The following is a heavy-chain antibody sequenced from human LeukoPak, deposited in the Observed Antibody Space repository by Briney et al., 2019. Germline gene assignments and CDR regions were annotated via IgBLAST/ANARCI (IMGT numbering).Heavy chain of an antibody. J-gene: IGHJ4*02. CDR1: GFTLSTYA. CDR2: VSDSGSGT. V-gene: IGHV3-23*01. D-gene: IGHD6-19*01. Sequence: GGSLRLSCAASGFTLSTYAMSWVRQAPGRGLEWVSAVSDSGSGTYYADSVKGRFTISRDNSKNTLYLQMTSLRAEDTALYYCAKGKGSSGWYDWGQGTLVTISS. CDR3: AKGKGSSGWYD.